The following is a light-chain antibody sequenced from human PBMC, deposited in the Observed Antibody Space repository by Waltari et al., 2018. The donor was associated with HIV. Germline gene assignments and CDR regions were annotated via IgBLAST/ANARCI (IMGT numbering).Light chain of an antibody. CDR1: SRDVGSYNL. V-gene: IGLV2-23*03. Sequence: QSALTQPVSVSGSSGQSIPISCTGTSRDVGSYNLVSWYQQHPGKAPQLMIYEGSKRPSGVSNRFSGSKSGNTASLTISGLQAEDEADYYCCSYAGSSTFVVFGGGTKLTVL. CDR2: EGS. CDR3: CSYAGSSTFVV. J-gene: IGLJ2*01.